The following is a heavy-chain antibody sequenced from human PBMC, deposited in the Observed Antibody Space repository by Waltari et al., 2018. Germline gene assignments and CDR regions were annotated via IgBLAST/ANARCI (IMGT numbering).Heavy chain of an antibody. D-gene: IGHD6-25*01. V-gene: IGHV3-21*01. CDR1: GFTFSNRT. CDR2: ITSASTFI. CDR3: ASRVTAGGGMDV. J-gene: IGHJ6*02. Sequence: EVQLVESGGGLVKPGGSLRLSCLASGFTFSNRTITWVRQSPGKGLEWLSSITSASTFIHYADSVKGRFTTSRDNAKKSLFLQMNSLRAEDTAIYYCASRVTAGGGMDVWGHGATVTVSS.